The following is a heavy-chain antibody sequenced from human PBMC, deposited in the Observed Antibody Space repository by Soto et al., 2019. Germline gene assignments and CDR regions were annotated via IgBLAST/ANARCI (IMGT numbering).Heavy chain of an antibody. CDR2: ISSSATII. Sequence: QVQLVESGGGLVKPGGSLRLSCEASGFTLSDYYMTWIRQAPGKGLEWISYISSSATIIYYADFVKGRFTTSRDNATTSLYLQMNSLRADDTAVYYCARAVKQWLVGGDYYYYYMDVWGKGTTVTVSS. CDR3: ARAVKQWLVGGDYYYYYMDV. V-gene: IGHV3-11*01. D-gene: IGHD6-19*01. CDR1: GFTLSDYY. J-gene: IGHJ6*03.